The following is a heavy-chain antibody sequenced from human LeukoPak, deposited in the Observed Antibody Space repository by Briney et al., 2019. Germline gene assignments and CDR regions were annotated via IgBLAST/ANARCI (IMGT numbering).Heavy chain of an antibody. J-gene: IGHJ4*02. CDR3: AKDSGSYLAQYYFDY. D-gene: IGHD1-26*01. CDR1: GLTFSSYG. Sequence: GRSLTLSCAPYGLTFSSYGMQWVRHAPDEGLEWVAVISYDGSNKYYADSVKGRFTISRDNSKNTLYLQMNSLRAEDTAVYYCAKDSGSYLAQYYFDYWGQGTLVTVSS. CDR2: ISYDGSNK. V-gene: IGHV3-30*18.